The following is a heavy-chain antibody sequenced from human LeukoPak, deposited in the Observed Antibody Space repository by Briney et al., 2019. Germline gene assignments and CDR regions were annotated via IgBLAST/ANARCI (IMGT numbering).Heavy chain of an antibody. CDR2: ITPVIETA. CDR3: ARVNLRGSNYNWFDP. J-gene: IGHJ5*02. D-gene: IGHD3-10*01. Sequence: ASVKVSCKTSGGTFLSHTFSWVRQAPGHGLEWIGKITPVIETAKYAQTFQGRVSIYTDKDTTTVYMDLSGLRPDDTADYYCARVNLRGSNYNWFDPWGQGTRVIVSS. V-gene: IGHV1-69*08. CDR1: GGTFLSHT.